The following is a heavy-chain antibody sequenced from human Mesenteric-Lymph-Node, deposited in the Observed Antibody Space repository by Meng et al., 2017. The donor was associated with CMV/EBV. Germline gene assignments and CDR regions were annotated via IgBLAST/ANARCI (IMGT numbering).Heavy chain of an antibody. CDR1: GVSISSGGYY. J-gene: IGHJ4*02. CDR3: ARALDYSNPRGFDY. CDR2: IYYSGST. Sequence: GVSISSGGYYWSWIRQHPGKGLEWIGYIYYSGSTYYNPSLKSRVTISVDTSKNQFSLKLSSVTAADTAVYYCARALDYSNPRGFDYWGQGTLVTVSS. D-gene: IGHD4-11*01. V-gene: IGHV4-31*02.